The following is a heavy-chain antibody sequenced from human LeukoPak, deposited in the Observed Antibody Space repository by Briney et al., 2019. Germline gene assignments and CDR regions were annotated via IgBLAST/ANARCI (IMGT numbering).Heavy chain of an antibody. D-gene: IGHD1-26*01. Sequence: PSQTLSLTCTVSGGSISSGGYYWNWIRQHPGKGLEWIGYIYYSGSTYYNPSLKSRVTISVDTSKNQFSLKLSSVTAADTAVYYCARVSGGSYYKVWYHPFDYWGQGTLVTVSS. CDR1: GGSISSGGYY. V-gene: IGHV4-31*03. CDR2: IYYSGST. J-gene: IGHJ4*02. CDR3: ARVSGGSYYKVWYHPFDY.